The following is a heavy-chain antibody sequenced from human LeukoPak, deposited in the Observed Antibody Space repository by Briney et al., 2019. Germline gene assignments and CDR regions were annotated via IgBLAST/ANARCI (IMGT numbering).Heavy chain of an antibody. CDR2: INSDASVT. D-gene: IGHD6-19*01. CDR3: ARVTAVAGTSVGVDA. V-gene: IGHV3-74*01. CDR1: GFTFSSYW. Sequence: GGSLRLSCAASGFTFSSYWMHWVRQAPGKGLVWVSRINSDASVTTYADSVKGRFTISRDNAKNTLYLQMNSLRAEDTAVYYCARVTAVAGTSVGVDAWGQGILVTVS. J-gene: IGHJ4*02.